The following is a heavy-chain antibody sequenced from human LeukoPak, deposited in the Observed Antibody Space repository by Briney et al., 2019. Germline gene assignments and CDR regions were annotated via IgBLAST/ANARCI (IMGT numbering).Heavy chain of an antibody. CDR3: ARVVGGGHFDY. J-gene: IGHJ4*02. Sequence: GGSLRLSCAASGFTFSSFSMHWVRQAPGKGLEYVSAISADGDNTYYADSVKDRFTISRDNAQNTLYLQMGGLRVEDMAVYYCARVVGGGHFDYWGQGPLVPVSS. CDR1: GFTFSSFS. D-gene: IGHD2-2*01. V-gene: IGHV3-64*02. CDR2: ISADGDNT.